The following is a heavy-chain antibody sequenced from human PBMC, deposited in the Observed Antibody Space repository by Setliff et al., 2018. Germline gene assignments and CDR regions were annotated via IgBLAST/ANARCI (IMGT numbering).Heavy chain of an antibody. V-gene: IGHV4-39*07. CDR1: GGSISSSSYY. CDR3: ARGGDSGSYFLANHDAFDI. CDR2: IYYSGST. J-gene: IGHJ3*02. D-gene: IGHD1-26*01. Sequence: PSETLSLTCTVSGGSISSSSYYWGWIRQPPGKGLEWIGSIYYSGSTYYNPSHKSRVTISIDTSKNQFSLKLSSVTAADTAVYYCARGGDSGSYFLANHDAFDIWGQGTMVT.